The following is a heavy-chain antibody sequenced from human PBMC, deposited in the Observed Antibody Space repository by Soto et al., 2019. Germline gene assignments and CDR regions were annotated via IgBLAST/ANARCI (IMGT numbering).Heavy chain of an antibody. Sequence: GASVKVSCKASGYTFTSYGISWVRQAPGQGLEWMGWISTYNGNTKYAQKLQGRVTMTTDTSTSTAYMELRSLRSDDTAVFFCAREMVRGVGSDYWGQGTLVPVSS. CDR1: GYTFTSYG. V-gene: IGHV1-18*01. CDR2: ISTYNGNT. D-gene: IGHD3-10*01. J-gene: IGHJ4*02. CDR3: AREMVRGVGSDY.